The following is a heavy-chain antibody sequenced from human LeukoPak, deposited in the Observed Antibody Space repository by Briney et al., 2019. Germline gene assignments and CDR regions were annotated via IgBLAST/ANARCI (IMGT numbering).Heavy chain of an antibody. V-gene: IGHV3-30*04. CDR2: ISYDGSNK. Sequence: QAGGSLRLSCAASGFTFSSYAMHWVRQAPGKGLEWVAVISYDGSNKYYADSVKGRFTISRDNSKNTLYLQMNSLRAEDTAVYCCARGAPLWDYDSSGYYYDYWGQGTLVTVSS. CDR1: GFTFSSYA. CDR3: ARGAPLWDYDSSGYYYDY. D-gene: IGHD3-22*01. J-gene: IGHJ4*02.